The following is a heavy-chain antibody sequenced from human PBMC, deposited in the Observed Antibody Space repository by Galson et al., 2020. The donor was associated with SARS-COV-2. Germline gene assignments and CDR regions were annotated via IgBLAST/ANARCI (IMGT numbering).Heavy chain of an antibody. V-gene: IGHV4-34*01. CDR1: GGSFIGYY. D-gene: IGHD6-13*01. J-gene: IGHJ4*02. Sequence: SETLSLTCAVDGGSFIGYYWSWIRQSPGKGLEWIGEVDYIGSTNYNPSLKSRVTVSVDTSKTQFSLNLSSVTAADTAVYYCARQLAAAGIIDYWGQGTRVAVSS. CDR2: VDYIGST. CDR3: ARQLAAAGIIDY.